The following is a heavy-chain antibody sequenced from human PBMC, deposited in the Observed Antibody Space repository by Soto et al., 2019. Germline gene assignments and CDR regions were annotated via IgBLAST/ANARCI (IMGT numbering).Heavy chain of an antibody. CDR2: ISAYNGNT. D-gene: IGHD3-22*01. CDR3: ARIKIPMIVVVSNWFDP. Sequence: QVQLVQSGAEVKKPGASVKVSCKASGYTFTSYGISWVRQAPGQGLEWMGWISAYNGNTNYAQKLQGRVTMTTDTSTSTAYMELRSLRSDYTAVYSCARIKIPMIVVVSNWFDPWGQGTLVTVSS. V-gene: IGHV1-18*04. J-gene: IGHJ5*02. CDR1: GYTFTSYG.